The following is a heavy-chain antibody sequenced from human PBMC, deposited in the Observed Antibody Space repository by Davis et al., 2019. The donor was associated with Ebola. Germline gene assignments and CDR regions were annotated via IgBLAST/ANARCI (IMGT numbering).Heavy chain of an antibody. Sequence: AASVKVSCKASGYTFTTYDIHWVRQAPGQGLEWMGWMNPNSENTGYAQKFQGRVTMTRSTSISTAYMELSSLRSEDTAVYYCARGGYFDWLTRWHYYGMDVCGQGTTVTVSS. CDR2: MNPNSENT. CDR1: GYTFTTYD. J-gene: IGHJ6*02. D-gene: IGHD3-9*01. CDR3: ARGGYFDWLTRWHYYGMDV. V-gene: IGHV1-8*01.